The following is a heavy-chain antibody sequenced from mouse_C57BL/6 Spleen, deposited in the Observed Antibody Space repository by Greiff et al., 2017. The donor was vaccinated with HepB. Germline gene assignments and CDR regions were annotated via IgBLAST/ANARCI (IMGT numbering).Heavy chain of an antibody. J-gene: IGHJ4*01. CDR2: ISSGGSYT. V-gene: IGHV5-6*02. Sequence: EVKLVESGGDLVKPGGSLKLSCAASGFTFSSYGMSWVRQTPDKRLEWVATISSGGSYTYYPDSVKGRFTISRDNAKNTLYLQMSSLKSEDTAMYYCARRGVVTDYAMDYWGQGTSVTVSS. CDR3: ARRGVVTDYAMDY. CDR1: GFTFSSYG. D-gene: IGHD2-2*01.